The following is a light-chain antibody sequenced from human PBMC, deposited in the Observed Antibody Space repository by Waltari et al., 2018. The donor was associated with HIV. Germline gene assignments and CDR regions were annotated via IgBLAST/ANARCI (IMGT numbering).Light chain of an antibody. V-gene: IGLV2-14*01. CDR2: EVS. Sequence: QSALTQPASVSGSPGQSLTISFTGTNSDVGGYNYSPWYQQHPGKAPKLLIYEVSNRPSGISNRFSGSKSGNTASLTISGLQAEDEADYYCCSYASSTTLDVFGGGTKLTVL. CDR1: NSDVGGYNY. CDR3: CSYASSTTLDV. J-gene: IGLJ2*01.